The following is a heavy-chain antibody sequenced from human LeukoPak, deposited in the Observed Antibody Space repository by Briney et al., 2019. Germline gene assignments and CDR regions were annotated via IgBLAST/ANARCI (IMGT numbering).Heavy chain of an antibody. CDR3: TTEGSQLLWFGESSYYFDY. Sequence: PGGSLRLSCAASGFTFSNAWMSWVRQAPGKGLEWVGRIKSKTDGGTTDYAAPVKGRFTISRDDSKNTLYLQMNSLKTEDTAVYYCTTEGSQLLWFGESSYYFDYWGQGTLVTVSS. D-gene: IGHD3-10*01. CDR1: GFTFSNAW. CDR2: IKSKTDGGTT. J-gene: IGHJ4*02. V-gene: IGHV3-15*01.